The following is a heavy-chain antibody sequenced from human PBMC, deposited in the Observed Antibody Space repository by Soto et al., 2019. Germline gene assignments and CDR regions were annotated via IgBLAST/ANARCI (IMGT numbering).Heavy chain of an antibody. Sequence: SETLSLTCTVSGGSISSSSYYWGWIRQPPGKGLEWIGSIYYSGSTYYNPSLKSRVTISVDTSKNQFSLKLSSVTAADTAVYYCARLKLTLGYYYYGMDVWGQGTTVTVSS. CDR1: GGSISSSSYY. J-gene: IGHJ6*02. V-gene: IGHV4-39*01. D-gene: IGHD1-1*01. CDR3: ARLKLTLGYYYYGMDV. CDR2: IYYSGST.